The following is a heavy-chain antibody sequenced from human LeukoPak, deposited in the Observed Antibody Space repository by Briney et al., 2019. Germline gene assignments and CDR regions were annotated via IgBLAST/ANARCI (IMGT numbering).Heavy chain of an antibody. V-gene: IGHV4-59*12. CDR2: VYYSGRT. CDR1: GDSISSYY. CDR3: ARDFPASGGRSLTSRVFDY. Sequence: PSETLSLTCTVSGDSISSYYWSWLRQPPGKGLEWIGHVYYSGRTTYNPSLRSRLTISVDTSTSQLSLKLSSVTAADTAVYYCARDFPASGGRSLTSRVFDYWGQGTLVTVSS. D-gene: IGHD2-2*01. J-gene: IGHJ4*02.